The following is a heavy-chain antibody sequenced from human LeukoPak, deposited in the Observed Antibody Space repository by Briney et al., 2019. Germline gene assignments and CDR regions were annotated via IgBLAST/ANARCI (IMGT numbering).Heavy chain of an antibody. D-gene: IGHD6-13*01. CDR2: MNPNSGNT. J-gene: IGHJ6*02. CDR3: ARAGAAAGRNYYYYYGMDV. Sequence: ASVKVSCKASGYTFTSYDINWVRQATGQGLEWMGWMNPNSGNTGYAQKFQGRVTMTRNTSISTAYMELSSLRSEDTAVYYRARAGAAAGRNYYYYYGMDVWGQGTTVTVSS. V-gene: IGHV1-8*01. CDR1: GYTFTSYD.